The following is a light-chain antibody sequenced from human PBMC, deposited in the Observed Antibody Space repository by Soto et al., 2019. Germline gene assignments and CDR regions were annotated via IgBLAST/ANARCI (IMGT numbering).Light chain of an antibody. V-gene: IGLV1-51*01. Sequence: QSALTQPPSVSAAPGQKVTISCSGSSSNIGNNYVSWFQQLPGTAPKLLIYDNNKRPSGIPDRFSGSKSGTSATLGITGLQTGDEADYYCGSWDNSLSAVLFGGGTKVTVL. CDR2: DNN. CDR1: SSNIGNNY. CDR3: GSWDNSLSAVL. J-gene: IGLJ2*01.